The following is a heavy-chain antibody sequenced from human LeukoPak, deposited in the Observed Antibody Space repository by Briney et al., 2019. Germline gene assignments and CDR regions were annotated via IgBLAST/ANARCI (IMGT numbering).Heavy chain of an antibody. D-gene: IGHD3-22*01. J-gene: IGHJ4*02. CDR3: AKMGYYESSDFFDY. CDR1: GVTFSSYA. V-gene: IGHV3-23*01. CDR2: ISGDGGSA. Sequence: GSLRLSCAASGVTFSSYAMSLVRPAPGKGLEWVSAISGDGGSAYSSDSVKGRFTISRDNSKNTLYLQMHSLRAEDTAVYYCAKMGYYESSDFFDYWGQGTLVTVSS.